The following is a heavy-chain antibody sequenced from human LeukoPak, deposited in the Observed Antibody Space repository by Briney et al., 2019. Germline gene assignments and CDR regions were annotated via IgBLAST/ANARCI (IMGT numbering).Heavy chain of an antibody. D-gene: IGHD1-1*01. CDR1: GFSFKNYA. Sequence: GESLRLSCAASGFSFKNYAMSLVRQTPARGPEWVSCLRADGETFYADSVKGRFTLSRDDSRNTVYLQLNNLRVEDTAIYYCAKASWVSNAEAVWWGQGTQVTVSS. J-gene: IGHJ4*02. CDR3: AKASWVSNAEAVW. CDR2: LRADGET. V-gene: IGHV3-23*01.